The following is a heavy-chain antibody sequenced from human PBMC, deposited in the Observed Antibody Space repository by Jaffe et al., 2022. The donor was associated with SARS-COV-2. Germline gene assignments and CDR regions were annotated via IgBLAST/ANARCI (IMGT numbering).Heavy chain of an antibody. V-gene: IGHV1-3*01. J-gene: IGHJ5*02. CDR3: ARGSDTRGYNNWFHP. CDR1: GYTFTLYA. CDR2: INVATGDT. Sequence: QVQLVQSGAEVRRPGASVKVSCKASGYTFTLYAIHWLRQAPGQGPECMGWINVATGDTAYSQRFQGRVTITRDTSASSAYMEMNSLRSEDTAVYYCARGSDTRGYNNWFHPWGQGTLVTVSS. D-gene: IGHD3-10*01.